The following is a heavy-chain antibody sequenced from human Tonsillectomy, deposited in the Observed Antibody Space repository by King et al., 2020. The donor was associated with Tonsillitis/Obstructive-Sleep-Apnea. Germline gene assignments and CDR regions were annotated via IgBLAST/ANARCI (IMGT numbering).Heavy chain of an antibody. V-gene: IGHV4-59*01. CDR3: ARGGTSLTWFDS. D-gene: IGHD3-16*01. J-gene: IGHJ5*01. Sequence: LQLQESGPGLVKPSETLSLTCTVSGVSISSYYWNWIRQPPGKGLEWIGYMYDGVNTNYNASLKSRVTISQDTSKTLFSLKLSSVTAADTAVYYCARGGTSLTWFDSWGPGTLVSVSS. CDR2: MYDGVNT. CDR1: GVSISSYY.